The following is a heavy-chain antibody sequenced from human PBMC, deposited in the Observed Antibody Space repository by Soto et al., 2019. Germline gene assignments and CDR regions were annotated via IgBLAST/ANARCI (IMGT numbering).Heavy chain of an antibody. D-gene: IGHD6-13*01. CDR1: GGSISSYY. CDR3: ARVYSSSSCDS. J-gene: IGHJ4*02. Sequence: SETLSLTCTVSGGSISSYYWSWIRQPPGKGLEWIGYIYYSGSTNYNPSLKSRVTISVDTSKNQFSLKLSSVTAADTAVYYCARVYSSSSCDSWGQGTLVTVSS. CDR2: IYYSGST. V-gene: IGHV4-59*12.